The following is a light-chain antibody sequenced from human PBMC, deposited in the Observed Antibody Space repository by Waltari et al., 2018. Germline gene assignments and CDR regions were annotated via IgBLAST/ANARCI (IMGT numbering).Light chain of an antibody. J-gene: IGLJ2*01. V-gene: IGLV2-11*01. CDR1: PSDIGAYNF. Sequence: QSALTQPRSVSGSPGQSVTISCTGSPSDIGAYNFVSWYQNHPGKAPKLIIYDVSRLPSEVPVRFFGSKSGSTASLTISEIQAEDYSDYYCCSYAGTRIFVLFGGGTTLTVL. CDR2: DVS. CDR3: CSYAGTRIFVL.